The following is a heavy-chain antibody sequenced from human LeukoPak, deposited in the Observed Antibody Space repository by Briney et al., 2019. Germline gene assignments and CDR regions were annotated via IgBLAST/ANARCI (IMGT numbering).Heavy chain of an antibody. CDR3: ARLGGDGYCSSTSCFGINWFDP. D-gene: IGHD2-2*01. Sequence: ASVKVSCKASVYTFTSYDINWVRQATGQRLEWMGWMNPNSGNTGYAQKFQGRVTMTRNTSISTAYMELSSLRSEDTAVYYCARLGGDGYCSSTSCFGINWFDPWGQGTLVTVSS. CDR1: VYTFTSYD. V-gene: IGHV1-8*01. CDR2: MNPNSGNT. J-gene: IGHJ5*02.